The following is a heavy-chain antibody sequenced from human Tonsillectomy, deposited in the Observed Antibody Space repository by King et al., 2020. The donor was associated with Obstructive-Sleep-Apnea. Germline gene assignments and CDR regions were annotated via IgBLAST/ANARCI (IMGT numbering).Heavy chain of an antibody. CDR2: INPSGGST. Sequence: QLVQSGAEVKKPGASVKVSCKASGYTFTSYYMHWVRQAPGQGLEWMGIINPSGGSTSYAQKFQGRVTMTRDTSTSTVYMELSSLGSEDTAVYYCARDHSAIFGVVIIYYWGQGTLVTVSS. J-gene: IGHJ4*02. CDR3: ARDHSAIFGVVIIYY. V-gene: IGHV1-46*01. D-gene: IGHD3-3*01. CDR1: GYTFTSYY.